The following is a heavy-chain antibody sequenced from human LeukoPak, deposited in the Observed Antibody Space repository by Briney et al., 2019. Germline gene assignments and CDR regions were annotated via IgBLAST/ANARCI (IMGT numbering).Heavy chain of an antibody. Sequence: PGGSLRLSCAASGFTFSSYGMHWVRQAPGKGLEWVAVISYDGSNKYYADSVKGRFTISRDNSKNTLYLQMNSLRAEDTAVYYCAKVKWVGMDAFDIWGQGTMVTVFS. CDR1: GFTFSSYG. V-gene: IGHV3-30*18. CDR3: AKVKWVGMDAFDI. D-gene: IGHD3-10*01. CDR2: ISYDGSNK. J-gene: IGHJ3*02.